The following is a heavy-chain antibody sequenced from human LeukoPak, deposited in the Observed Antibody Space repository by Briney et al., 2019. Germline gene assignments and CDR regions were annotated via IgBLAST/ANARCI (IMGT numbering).Heavy chain of an antibody. Sequence: GGTLRLSCAASGFTFSSYGLSWVRQAPGKGLAWVSAISGSGYSTYYADSVKGRFTISRDNSKNTLYLQMNSLRAEDTAVYYCAKRYGSGSYPNWFDPWGQGTLVTVSS. CDR2: ISGSGYST. D-gene: IGHD3-10*01. CDR1: GFTFSSYG. V-gene: IGHV3-23*01. CDR3: AKRYGSGSYPNWFDP. J-gene: IGHJ5*02.